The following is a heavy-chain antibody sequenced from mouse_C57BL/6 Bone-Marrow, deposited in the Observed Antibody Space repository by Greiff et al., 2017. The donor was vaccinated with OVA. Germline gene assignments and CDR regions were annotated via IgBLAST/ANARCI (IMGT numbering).Heavy chain of an antibody. J-gene: IGHJ2*01. V-gene: IGHV1-55*01. D-gene: IGHD3-2*02. CDR2: IYPGSGST. Sequence: QVHVKQPGAELVKPGASVKMSCKASGYTFTSYWITWVKQRPGQGLEWIGDIYPGSGSTNYNEKFKSKATLTVDTSSSTAYMQLSSLTSEDSAVYYCARGDSSGSPYWGQGTTLTVSS. CDR3: ARGDSSGSPY. CDR1: GYTFTSYW.